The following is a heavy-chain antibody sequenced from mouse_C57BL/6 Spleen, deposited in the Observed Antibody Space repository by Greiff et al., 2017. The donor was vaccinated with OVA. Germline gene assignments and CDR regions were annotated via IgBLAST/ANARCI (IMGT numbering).Heavy chain of an antibody. CDR2: FYPGSGSI. D-gene: IGHD1-1*01. CDR3: ARHAAPGYYYGSSDWFAY. J-gene: IGHJ3*01. V-gene: IGHV1-62-2*01. CDR1: GYTFTEYT. Sequence: VQLQQSGAELVKPGASVKLSCKASGYTFTEYTIHWVKQRSGQGLEWIGWFYPGSGSIKYNEKFKDKATLTADKSSSTVYMELSRLTSEDSAVYFCARHAAPGYYYGSSDWFAYWGQGTLVTVSA.